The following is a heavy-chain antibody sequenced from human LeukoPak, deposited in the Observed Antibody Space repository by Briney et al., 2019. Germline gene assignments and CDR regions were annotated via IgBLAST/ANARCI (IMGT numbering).Heavy chain of an antibody. V-gene: IGHV4-34*01. D-gene: IGHD6-19*01. CDR1: GGSFSGYY. CDR2: INHSGST. Sequence: SETLSLTCAVYGGSFSGYYWSWIRQPPGKGLEWIGEINHSGSTNYNPSLKSRVTISVDTSKNQFSLKLSSVTAADTAVHYCATYSSGWPHDYWGQGTLVTVSS. J-gene: IGHJ4*02. CDR3: ATYSSGWPHDY.